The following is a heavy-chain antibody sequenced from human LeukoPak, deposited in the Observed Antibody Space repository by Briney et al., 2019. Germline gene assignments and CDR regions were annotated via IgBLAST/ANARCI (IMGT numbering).Heavy chain of an antibody. CDR2: ISAYNGNT. V-gene: IGHV1-18*01. J-gene: IGHJ6*02. CDR3: AREALRRIRLYGMDV. CDR1: GYTFTSYG. Sequence: ASVKVSCKASGYTFTSYGISWVRQAPGQGLEWMGWISAYNGNTNYAQKLQGRVTMTTDTSTSTAYMELRSLRSDDTAVYYCAREALRRIRLYGMDVWGQGTTVTVSS.